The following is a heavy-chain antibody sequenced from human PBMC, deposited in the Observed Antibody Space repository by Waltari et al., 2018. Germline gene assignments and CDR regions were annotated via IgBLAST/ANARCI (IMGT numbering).Heavy chain of an antibody. Sequence: EVQLAESGGGLVQPGGSLRLSCAASGFTFGNYAMAWVRQAPGKGLQWVANIRQVGGEEYCVDSVKGRFTISRDNVKNCLYLQMNGLRVEDTAVYYCARWRGYQSEFDYWGQGTLVTVSS. CDR2: IRQVGGEE. V-gene: IGHV3-7*01. D-gene: IGHD5-18*01. J-gene: IGHJ4*02. CDR3: ARWRGYQSEFDY. CDR1: GFTFGNYA.